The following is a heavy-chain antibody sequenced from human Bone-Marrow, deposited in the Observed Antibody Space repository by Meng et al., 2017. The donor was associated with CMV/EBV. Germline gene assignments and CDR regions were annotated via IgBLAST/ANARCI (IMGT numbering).Heavy chain of an antibody. Sequence: GGSLRLFCAASTFTFSSYAMHWVRQAPGKGLEWVAVISYDGSNKYYADSVKGRFTISRDNSKNTLYVQMNSLRAEDTAVYYCAKAVSRGLLEWSLGYYYGMDVWGQGTTVTVSS. CDR3: AKAVSRGLLEWSLGYYYGMDV. V-gene: IGHV3-30*04. CDR1: TFTFSSYA. D-gene: IGHD3-3*01. J-gene: IGHJ6*02. CDR2: ISYDGSNK.